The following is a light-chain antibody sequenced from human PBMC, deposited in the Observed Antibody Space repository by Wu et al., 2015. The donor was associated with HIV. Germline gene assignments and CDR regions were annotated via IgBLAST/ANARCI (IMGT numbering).Light chain of an antibody. J-gene: IGKJ2*03. CDR3: QQSFSVPHS. CDR2: GAS. CDR1: QSVSSTS. V-gene: IGKV3-20*01. Sequence: EIVLTQSPGTLSLSPGERATLSCRASQSVSSTSLAWYQQKPGQAPRLLIYGASSRATGIPDRFSGSGSGTGFTLTISSLQPEDFATYYCQQSFSVPHSFGQGTKLEIK.